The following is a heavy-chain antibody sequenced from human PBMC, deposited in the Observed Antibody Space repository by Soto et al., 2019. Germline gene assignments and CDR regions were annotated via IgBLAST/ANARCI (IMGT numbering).Heavy chain of an antibody. CDR3: ATISRARIAVAGTLSFDY. CDR1: GFTFSSYA. J-gene: IGHJ4*02. Sequence: EVQLLESGGGLVQPGGSLRLSCAASGFTFSSYAMSWVRQAPGKGLEWVSAISGSGGSTYYADSVKGRFTISRDNSKNTLYLQMNSLGAEDTAVYYCATISRARIAVAGTLSFDYWGQGTLVTVSS. D-gene: IGHD6-19*01. CDR2: ISGSGGST. V-gene: IGHV3-23*01.